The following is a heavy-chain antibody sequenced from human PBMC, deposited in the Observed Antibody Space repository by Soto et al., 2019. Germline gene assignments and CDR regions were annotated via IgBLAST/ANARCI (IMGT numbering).Heavy chain of an antibody. CDR2: IWYDGSNK. CDR1: GFTFSSYG. D-gene: IGHD6-19*01. J-gene: IGHJ4*02. V-gene: IGHV3-33*01. Sequence: GVCLRLSCAASGFTFSSYGMHWVRQAPGKGLEWVAVIWYDGSNKYYAESVKGRFTISRDNSKNTLYLQMNSLRAEDTAVYYCARDSHVGSGWQLTADYWGQGTLVTVSS. CDR3: ARDSHVGSGWQLTADY.